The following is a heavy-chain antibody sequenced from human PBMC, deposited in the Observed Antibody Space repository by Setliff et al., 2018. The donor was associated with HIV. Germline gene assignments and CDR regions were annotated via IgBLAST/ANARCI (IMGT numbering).Heavy chain of an antibody. CDR1: GGSISSYY. Sequence: SETLSLTCTVSGGSISSYYWSWIRQPPGKGLEWIGYIYYSGSTNYNPSLKSRDTISVDTSKNQFSLKLSSVTAADTAVYYCARHKSQPYYFDYWGQGTLVTVSS. V-gene: IGHV4-59*08. CDR2: IYYSGST. J-gene: IGHJ4*02. CDR3: ARHKSQPYYFDY.